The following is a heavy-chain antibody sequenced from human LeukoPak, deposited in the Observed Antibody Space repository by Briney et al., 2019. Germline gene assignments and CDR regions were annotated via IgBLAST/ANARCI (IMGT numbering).Heavy chain of an antibody. Sequence: SETLSLTFAVYGESLNSYYWSWVRQPPGEGLEWIGEIYESGTTEYNPSLKSRVTISMVPSKQQFSLSLSSVTAADTAVYYCARGAWATRLGSWGLGTPVIVSS. V-gene: IGHV4-34*01. CDR3: ARGAWATRLGS. CDR1: GESLNSYY. J-gene: IGHJ4*02. D-gene: IGHD2-15*01. CDR2: IYESGTT.